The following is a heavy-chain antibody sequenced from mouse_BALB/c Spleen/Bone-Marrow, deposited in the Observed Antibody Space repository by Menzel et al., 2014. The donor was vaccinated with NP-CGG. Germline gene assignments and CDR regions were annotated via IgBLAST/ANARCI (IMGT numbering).Heavy chain of an antibody. J-gene: IGHJ3*01. CDR2: INPYNGDT. CDR1: GYSFTGYF. V-gene: IGHV1-20*02. D-gene: IGHD2-4*01. Sequence: EVQLQQSGPELVKPGASVKISCKASGYSFTGYFMNWVMQSHGKSLGWIGRINPYNGDTFYNQKFKGKATLTVDKSSSTAHMELRCLASEDSRFYYCARSGDYDGWAYWGQGALVTVSA. CDR3: ARSGDYDGWAY.